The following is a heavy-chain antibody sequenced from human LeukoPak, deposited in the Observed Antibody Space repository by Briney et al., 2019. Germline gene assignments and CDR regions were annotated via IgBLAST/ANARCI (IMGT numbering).Heavy chain of an antibody. CDR2: IYSGGTT. J-gene: IGHJ4*02. CDR3: ARGSGIVSMWDYFDY. D-gene: IGHD3-10*02. CDR1: GFIVSSNY. V-gene: IGHV3-66*01. Sequence: GGSLRLSCVVSGFIVSSNYMSWVRQAPGKGLEWVSVIYSGGTTYYAASVKGRFTISRDNSKNTLYLQMNSLRAEDTAVYYCARGSGIVSMWDYFDYWGQGTLVTVSS.